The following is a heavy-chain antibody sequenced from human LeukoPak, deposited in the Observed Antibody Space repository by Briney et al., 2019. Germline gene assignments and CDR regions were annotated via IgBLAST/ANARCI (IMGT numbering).Heavy chain of an antibody. J-gene: IGHJ4*02. CDR3: AREGDSGSYYPYY. Sequence: GGSLRLSCAASGFNVSSNYMIWVRQPPGKGLEWVSVMYSVGSTYYADSVKGRFTISRDNSKNKLYLQMNSLRAEDTAVYYCAREGDSGSYYPYYWGQGTLVTVSS. D-gene: IGHD1-26*01. CDR2: MYSVGST. CDR1: GFNVSSNY. V-gene: IGHV3-53*01.